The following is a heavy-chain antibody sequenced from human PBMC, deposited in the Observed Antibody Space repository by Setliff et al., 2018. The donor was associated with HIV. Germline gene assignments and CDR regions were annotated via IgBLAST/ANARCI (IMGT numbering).Heavy chain of an antibody. V-gene: IGHV4-30-4*08. CDR1: GGSISSDDYY. Sequence: PSETLSLTCTVSGGSISSDDYYWNWIRQPPGKGLEWIGYITYSGSAYYNPSLKSRVTISIDTSNNQISLRLSSVTAADTAMNYCVRDDYGYNGKGFDYWGPGTLVTV. D-gene: IGHD4-17*01. J-gene: IGHJ4*02. CDR3: VRDDYGYNGKGFDY. CDR2: ITYSGSA.